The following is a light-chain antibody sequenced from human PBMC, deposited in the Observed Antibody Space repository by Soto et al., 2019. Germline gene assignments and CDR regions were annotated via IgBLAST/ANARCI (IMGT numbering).Light chain of an antibody. J-gene: IGKJ1*01. CDR3: LQDFNFPRT. Sequence: AIQMTQSPSSLSASVGDTVTITCRASQGIRRDLSWYQQKPGKAPKLLIYSASDLQGAVPSRFRGSGSGTDFTLTISSLQPEDFATYYCLQDFNFPRTFGQGTKVEV. CDR1: QGIRRD. CDR2: SAS. V-gene: IGKV1-6*01.